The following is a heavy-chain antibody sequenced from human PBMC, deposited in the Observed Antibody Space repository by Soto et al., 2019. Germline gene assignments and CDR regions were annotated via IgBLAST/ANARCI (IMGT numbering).Heavy chain of an antibody. CDR2: VSHDGSNK. J-gene: IGHJ4*02. Sequence: QVQLVESGGGVVQPGGSLRLSCAASGFSFSSCAMHWVRQAPGKGLEWVAVVSHDGSNKYYADSVKGRVTISRDNSINTVYLQMNSLRAEDTAVYYCARVSIAVAGIAYYFDYWGQGTLVTVSS. CDR3: ARVSIAVAGIAYYFDY. D-gene: IGHD6-19*01. V-gene: IGHV3-30-3*01. CDR1: GFSFSSCA.